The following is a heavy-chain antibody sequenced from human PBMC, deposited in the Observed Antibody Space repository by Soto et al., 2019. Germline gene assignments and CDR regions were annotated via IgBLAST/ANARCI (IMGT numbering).Heavy chain of an antibody. CDR3: ARVPDV. CDR2: IYHSGST. J-gene: IGHJ6*02. Sequence: SETLSLTCTFSGGSISSYYWSWIRQPPGKGLEWIGYIYHSGSTYYNPSLKSRVTISVDRSKNQFSLKLSSVTAADTAVYYCARVPDVWGQGTTVTVSS. CDR1: GGSISSYY. V-gene: IGHV4-59*12.